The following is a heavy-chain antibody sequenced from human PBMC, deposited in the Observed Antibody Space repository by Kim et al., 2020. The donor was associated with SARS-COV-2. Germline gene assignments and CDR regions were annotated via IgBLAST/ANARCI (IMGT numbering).Heavy chain of an antibody. V-gene: IGHV4-39*01. D-gene: IGHD2-15*01. Sequence: SETLSLTCTVSGGSINDNNYYWGWIRQPPGKGLEWIGAIHYTGSTSYNSSLKSRITISVDTTKNQFSLKLSSATVADTAVYYCARRRYGIELDNWGQGTLVTVSS. CDR2: IHYTGST. J-gene: IGHJ4*02. CDR3: ARRRYGIELDN. CDR1: GGSINDNNYY.